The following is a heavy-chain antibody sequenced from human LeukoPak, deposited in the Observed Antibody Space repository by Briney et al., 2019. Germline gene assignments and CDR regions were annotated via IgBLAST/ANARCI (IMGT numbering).Heavy chain of an antibody. CDR1: GGIFNPYA. D-gene: IGHD6-25*01. V-gene: IGHV1-69*13. CDR3: ARGRGYRYYFDY. J-gene: IGHJ4*02. CDR2: IIPIFGTA. Sequence: ASVKVSCKASGGIFNPYAITWVRQAPGQGLEWMGGIIPIFGTANYAQKFQGRVTITADESTSTAYMELSSLRSEDTAVYYCARGRGYRYYFDYWGQGTLATVSS.